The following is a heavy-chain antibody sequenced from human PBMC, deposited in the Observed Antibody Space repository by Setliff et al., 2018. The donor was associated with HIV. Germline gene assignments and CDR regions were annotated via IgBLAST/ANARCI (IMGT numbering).Heavy chain of an antibody. CDR3: ARYDGYKVSFDN. CDR2: INHSGST. D-gene: IGHD5-18*01. CDR1: GASIGSSHYY. J-gene: IGHJ4*02. V-gene: IGHV4-39*07. Sequence: PSETLSLTCSVSGASIGSSHYYWGWIRQPPGKGLEWVAEINHSGSTNYNPSLKSRATISVDTSQNQLSLKLSSVTAADTAMYYCARYDGYKVSFDNWGPGTLVTVSS.